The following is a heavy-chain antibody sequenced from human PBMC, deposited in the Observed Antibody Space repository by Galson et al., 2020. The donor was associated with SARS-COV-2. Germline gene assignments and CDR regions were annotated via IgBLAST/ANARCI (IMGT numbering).Heavy chain of an antibody. D-gene: IGHD4-17*01. J-gene: IGHJ6*02. CDR3: ARDPAPLYGDNYYYGMDV. CDR2: ISYSGST. V-gene: IGHV4-59*01. Sequence: ETSETLSLTCSISDGPISSYYWSWIRQPPGKGLAWIGYISYSGSTHYHPALRSRVTISVDMSKNQFSLKLSTVTAADAAVYYCARDPAPLYGDNYYYGMDVWGRGTTVTVSS. CDR1: DGPISSYY.